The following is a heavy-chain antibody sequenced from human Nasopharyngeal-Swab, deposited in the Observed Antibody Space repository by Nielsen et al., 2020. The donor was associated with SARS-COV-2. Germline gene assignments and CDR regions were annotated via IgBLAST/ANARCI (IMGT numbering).Heavy chain of an antibody. Sequence: GSLRLSCAVYGGSFSSYYWSWIRQPPGKGLEWIGYIYYSGSTNYNPSLKSRVTISVDTSKNQFSLKLSSVTAADTAVYYCARGESKYYFDYWGQGTLVTVSS. CDR3: ARGESKYYFDY. V-gene: IGHV4-59*01. CDR2: IYYSGST. CDR1: GGSFSSYY. J-gene: IGHJ4*02.